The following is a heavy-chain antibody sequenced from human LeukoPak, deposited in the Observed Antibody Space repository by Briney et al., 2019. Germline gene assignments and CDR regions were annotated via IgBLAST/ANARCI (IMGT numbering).Heavy chain of an antibody. CDR2: IIPIFGTA. Sequence: ASVTVSCKASGGTFSSYAISWVRQAPGQGLEWMGGIIPIFGTANYAQKFQGRVTITADESTSTAYMELSSLRSEDTAVYYCARGHYYYYGMDVWGKGTTVTVSS. CDR1: GGTFSSYA. V-gene: IGHV1-69*13. CDR3: ARGHYYYYGMDV. J-gene: IGHJ6*04.